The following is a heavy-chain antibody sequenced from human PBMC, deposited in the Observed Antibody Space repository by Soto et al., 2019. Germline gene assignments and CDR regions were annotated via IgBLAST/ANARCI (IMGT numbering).Heavy chain of an antibody. CDR2: INPSGGST. D-gene: IGHD6-13*01. J-gene: IGHJ4*02. CDR1: GYTFTSYY. V-gene: IGHV1-46*01. CDR3: GRAQPLVPLAEPVTDY. Sequence: QVQLVQSGAEVKKPGASVKVSCKASGYTFTSYYMHWVRQAPGQGLEWMGIINPSGGSTSYAQKFQGRVTLTRDTSTRTVYVELSSLKSEATAVYSCGRAQPLVPLAEPVTDYWGQGTLVTVCS.